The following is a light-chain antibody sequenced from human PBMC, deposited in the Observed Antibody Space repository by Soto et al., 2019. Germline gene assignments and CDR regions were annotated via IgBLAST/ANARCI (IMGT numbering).Light chain of an antibody. CDR1: QSVSSSY. V-gene: IGKV3-20*01. CDR2: GAS. Sequence: EIVLTQSPGTLSLSPGERATLSCRTSQSVSSSYLAWYQQKPGEAPRLLIYGASNRATGIPDRFSGSGSGTDFTLTISSLEPEDFVVFYCQQYGSPPWTVGQGTKVEIK. J-gene: IGKJ1*01. CDR3: QQYGSPPWT.